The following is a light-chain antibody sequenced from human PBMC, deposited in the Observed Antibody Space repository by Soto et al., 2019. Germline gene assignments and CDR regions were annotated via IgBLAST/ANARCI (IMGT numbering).Light chain of an antibody. CDR2: EVS. CDR3: SSSTINNTVL. CDR1: SSDVGGYNY. Sequence: QSALTQPASMSGSPGQSITISCTGTSSDVGGYNYVSWYQRHPGKAPKLMIYEVSNRPSGVSNRFSGSQSGNTASLTISGLQAEDEADYYCSSSTINNTVLFGGGTKVTVL. V-gene: IGLV2-14*01. J-gene: IGLJ2*01.